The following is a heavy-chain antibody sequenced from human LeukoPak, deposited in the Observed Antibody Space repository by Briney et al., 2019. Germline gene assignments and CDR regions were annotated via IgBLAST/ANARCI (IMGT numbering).Heavy chain of an antibody. CDR2: ISWNNGSI. Sequence: GGSLRLSCAASGFTFDDYAMHWVRQAPGKGLEWVSGISWNNGSIGYADSVKGRFTISRGNAKSSLYLQMNSLRAEDMALYYCAKEHTYYYDSSGYSYFDYWGQGTLVTVSS. D-gene: IGHD3-22*01. CDR3: AKEHTYYYDSSGYSYFDY. J-gene: IGHJ4*02. CDR1: GFTFDDYA. V-gene: IGHV3-9*03.